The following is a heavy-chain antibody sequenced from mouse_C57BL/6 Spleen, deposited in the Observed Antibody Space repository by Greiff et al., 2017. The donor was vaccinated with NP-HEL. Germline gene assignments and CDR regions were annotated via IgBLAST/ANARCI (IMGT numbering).Heavy chain of an antibody. Sequence: EVQLVESGGGLVKPGGSLKLSCAASGFTFSSYAMSWVRQTPEKRLEWVATISDGGSYTYYPDNVKGRFTISRDNAKNNLYLQMSHLKSEDTAMYYCARDSITTVVAFDCWGQGTTLTVSS. J-gene: IGHJ2*01. CDR3: ARDSITTVVAFDC. CDR2: ISDGGSYT. D-gene: IGHD1-1*01. V-gene: IGHV5-4*01. CDR1: GFTFSSYA.